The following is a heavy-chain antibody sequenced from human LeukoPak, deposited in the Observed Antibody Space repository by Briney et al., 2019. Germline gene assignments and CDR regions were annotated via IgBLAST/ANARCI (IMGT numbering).Heavy chain of an antibody. CDR2: VYRGDST. CDR1: GFTVSTNY. D-gene: IGHD6-19*01. CDR3: ARDSRTAGTYNFDY. J-gene: IGHJ4*02. V-gene: IGHV3-66*01. Sequence: GGSLRLSCAASGFTVSTNYMSWVRQAPGKGLEWVSVVYRGDSTYYADSVKGRFTISRDNSKNTLYLQMNILRAEDTAVYYCARDSRTAGTYNFDYWGQGTLVTVSS.